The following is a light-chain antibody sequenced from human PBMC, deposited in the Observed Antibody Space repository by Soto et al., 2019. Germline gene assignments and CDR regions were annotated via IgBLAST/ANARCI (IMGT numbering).Light chain of an antibody. CDR1: QGISTW. Sequence: DIQMTQSPSFVSASVGDRVTIACRASQGISTWVVWYQQKPGAAPKLLIHSSSNLQSGVPSRFSGSGSGTDFTLTISSLQPEDFATYYCQQANSFSSLTFGGGTKVDIK. CDR3: QQANSFSSLT. V-gene: IGKV1-12*02. J-gene: IGKJ4*01. CDR2: SSS.